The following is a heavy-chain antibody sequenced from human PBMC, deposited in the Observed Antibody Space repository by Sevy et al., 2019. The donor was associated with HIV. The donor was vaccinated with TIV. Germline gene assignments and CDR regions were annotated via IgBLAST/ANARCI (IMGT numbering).Heavy chain of an antibody. V-gene: IGHV3-11*01. Sequence: GGSLRLSCAASKFTFSDYYMSWIRQAPGKGLEWVSYISNSGSTIYYADSVKGRFTISRDNAQSSMYLQMNRLRAEDMAVYYCAREGDLRYFDFWGRGTLVTVSS. CDR1: KFTFSDYY. J-gene: IGHJ2*01. D-gene: IGHD3-10*01. CDR3: AREGDLRYFDF. CDR2: ISNSGSTI.